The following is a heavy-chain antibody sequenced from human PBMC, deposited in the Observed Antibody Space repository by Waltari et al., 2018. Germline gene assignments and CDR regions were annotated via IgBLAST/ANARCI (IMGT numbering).Heavy chain of an antibody. CDR3: ARESYDSSGSPFDY. CDR1: GGPIRSHY. Sequence: QVQLQESGPGLVTPPETLSLTCTVPGGPIRSHYWTWIRQPPGKGLEWIGYIYYSGSTNYNPSLKSRVTISVDTSKNQFSLKLSSVTAADTAVYYCARESYDSSGSPFDYWGQGTLVTVSS. V-gene: IGHV4-59*11. D-gene: IGHD3-22*01. J-gene: IGHJ4*02. CDR2: IYYSGST.